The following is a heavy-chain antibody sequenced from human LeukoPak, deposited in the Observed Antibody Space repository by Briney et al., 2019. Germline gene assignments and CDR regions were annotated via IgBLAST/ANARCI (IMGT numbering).Heavy chain of an antibody. CDR3: ARDRNWNL. CDR1: GGSISSSSYY. CDR2: MFQSEST. V-gene: IGHV4-39*07. J-gene: IGHJ4*02. D-gene: IGHD1-7*01. Sequence: PSETLSLTCTVSGGSISSSSYYWGWIRQPPGKGLEWIGSMFQSESTYYNASLKSRVTMSIDTSKNQFSLKLSSVTAADTAVYYCARDRNWNLWGQGTLVTVSS.